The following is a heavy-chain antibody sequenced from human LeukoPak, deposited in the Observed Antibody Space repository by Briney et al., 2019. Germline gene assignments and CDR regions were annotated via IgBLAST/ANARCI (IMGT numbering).Heavy chain of an antibody. J-gene: IGHJ5*02. CDR2: ISAYSGDT. D-gene: IGHD3-3*01. Sequence: ASVKVSCKASGYTFTNYGISWVRQAPGQGLEWMGWISAYSGDTNYAQNLQGRVTMTTDASTSTAYMELRSLRSDDTAVYYCARDDYRKTGRITIFPGFDPWGQGTLVTVSS. V-gene: IGHV1-18*01. CDR3: ARDDYRKTGRITIFPGFDP. CDR1: GYTFTNYG.